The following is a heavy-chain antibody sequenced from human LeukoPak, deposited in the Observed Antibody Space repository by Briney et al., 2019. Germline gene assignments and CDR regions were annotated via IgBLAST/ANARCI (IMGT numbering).Heavy chain of an antibody. Sequence: PSETLSLTCTVSGGSISSTTYYWVWIRQPPGKGLEWIGSIYYGGSTYYNPSLRSRFTISVDTSKNHFSLNLTSLTAADTAVFYCARFNYYDTDGYFDYWGQGTLVTVSS. CDR3: ARFNYYDTDGYFDY. J-gene: IGHJ4*02. V-gene: IGHV4-39*02. CDR1: GGSISSTTYY. CDR2: IYYGGST. D-gene: IGHD3-22*01.